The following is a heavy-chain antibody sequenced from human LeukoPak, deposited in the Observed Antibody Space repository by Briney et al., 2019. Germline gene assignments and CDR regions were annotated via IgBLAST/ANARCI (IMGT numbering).Heavy chain of an antibody. D-gene: IGHD3-16*01. V-gene: IGHV4-4*07. Sequence: SETLSLTCTVSGGSISSYHWSWIRQPAGKGLEWIGHIYTSGNTDYNPSLKSRVTMSVDTSKNQFSLKLNSVTAADTAVYYCGGVGDYALKDWGQGTLVTVSS. CDR2: IYTSGNT. J-gene: IGHJ4*02. CDR1: GGSISSYH. CDR3: GGVGDYALKD.